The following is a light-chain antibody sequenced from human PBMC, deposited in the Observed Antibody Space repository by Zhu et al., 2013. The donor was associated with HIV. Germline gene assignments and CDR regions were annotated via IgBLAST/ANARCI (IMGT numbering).Light chain of an antibody. CDR3: QQYGDSLIT. CDR2: GAS. J-gene: IGKJ5*01. Sequence: EIVLTQSPGTLSLSPGERATLSCRASQSISSSYLAWYQQKPGQAPRLLFYGASSRATGVPQRFNGYGSGTDFTLTISRLEPEDFAVYYCQQYGDSLITFGRGTRLEI. V-gene: IGKV3-20*01. CDR1: QSISSSY.